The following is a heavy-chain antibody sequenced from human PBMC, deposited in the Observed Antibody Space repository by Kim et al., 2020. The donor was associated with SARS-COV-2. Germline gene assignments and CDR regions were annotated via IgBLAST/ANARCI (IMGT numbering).Heavy chain of an antibody. CDR1: GGSISSSSYY. CDR2: IYYSGST. CDR3: ASYYDSSGYYYAHYYYGMDV. V-gene: IGHV4-39*01. J-gene: IGHJ6*02. D-gene: IGHD3-22*01. Sequence: SETLSLTCTVSGGSISSSSYYWGWIRQPPGKGLEWIGSIYYSGSTYYNPSLKSRVTISVDTSKNQFSLKLSSVTAADTAVYYCASYYDSSGYYYAHYYYGMDVWGQGTTVTVSS.